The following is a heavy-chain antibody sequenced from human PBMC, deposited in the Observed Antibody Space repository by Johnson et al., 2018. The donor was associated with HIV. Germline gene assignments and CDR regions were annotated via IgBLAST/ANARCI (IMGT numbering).Heavy chain of an antibody. D-gene: IGHD6-6*01. V-gene: IGHV3-23*04. CDR1: GFTFSSYD. CDR2: ISGSGGST. J-gene: IGHJ3*02. Sequence: VQLVESGGGLKQPGGSLRLSCAASGFTFSSYDMHWVRQATGKGLEWVSTISGSGGSTYYADSVKGRFTISRDNSKNTLYLQMSSLRVEDTAVYCCARVRIIYSSSSHAFDIWGQGTMVTVSS. CDR3: ARVRIIYSSSSHAFDI.